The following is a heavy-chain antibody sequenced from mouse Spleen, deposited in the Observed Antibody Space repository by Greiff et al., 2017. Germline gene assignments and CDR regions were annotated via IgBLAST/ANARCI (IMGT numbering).Heavy chain of an antibody. D-gene: IGHD2-10*02. V-gene: IGHV1-66*01. CDR1: GYSFTSYY. CDR3: ARDRYGNYAY. CDR2: IYPGSGNT. J-gene: IGHJ3*01. Sequence: QVQLQQSGPELVKPGASVKISCKASGYSFTSYYIHWVKQRPGQGLEWIRWIYPGSGNTKYNEKFKGKATLTADTSSSTAYMQLSSLTSEDSAVYYCARDRYGNYAYWGQGTLVTVSA.